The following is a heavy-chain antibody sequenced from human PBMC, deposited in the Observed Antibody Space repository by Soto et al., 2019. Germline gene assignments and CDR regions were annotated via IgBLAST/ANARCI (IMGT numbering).Heavy chain of an antibody. CDR2: INPHGGST. CDR3: ARSSGGNFGIIIEGTNWFAP. D-gene: IGHD1-26*01. CDR1: RDTFTSYY. Sequence: ASVKVSCKAPRDTFTSYYINWVRQAPGQGPEWMGVINPHGGSTAYAQKFKGRVTLTRDTSASTVYMEVSSLTSEDAAMYYCARSSGGNFGIIIEGTNWFAPWGQGTLVTVSS. V-gene: IGHV1-46*01. J-gene: IGHJ5*02.